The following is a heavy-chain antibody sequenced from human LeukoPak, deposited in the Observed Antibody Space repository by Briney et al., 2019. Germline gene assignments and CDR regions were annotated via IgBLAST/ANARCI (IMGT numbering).Heavy chain of an antibody. J-gene: IGHJ5*02. CDR1: GFTFSSYA. V-gene: IGHV3-23*01. D-gene: IGHD2-2*01. Sequence: GGSLRLSCAASGFTFSSYAMSWARQAPWKGLEWVSAISSSGGSTYYADSVKGRFTISRDNSKNTLYLQMNSLRAEDTAVYYCARVGSVVLNWFDPWGQGTLVTVSS. CDR3: ARVGSVVLNWFDP. CDR2: ISSSGGST.